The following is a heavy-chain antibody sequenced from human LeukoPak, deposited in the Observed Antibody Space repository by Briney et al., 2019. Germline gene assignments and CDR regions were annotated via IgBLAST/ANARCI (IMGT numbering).Heavy chain of an antibody. CDR3: ASRPYSGSYPGSDY. Sequence: ASVKVSCKASGYTFTGYYMHWVRQAPGQGLEWMGRINPYSGGTNYAQKFQGRVTMTRDTSISTAYMELSRLRSDDTAVYYCASRPYSGSYPGSDYWGQGTLVTVSS. D-gene: IGHD1-26*01. V-gene: IGHV1-2*06. CDR1: GYTFTGYY. J-gene: IGHJ4*02. CDR2: INPYSGGT.